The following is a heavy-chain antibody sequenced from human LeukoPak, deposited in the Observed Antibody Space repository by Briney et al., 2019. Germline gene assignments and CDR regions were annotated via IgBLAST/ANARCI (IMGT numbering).Heavy chain of an antibody. CDR2: INHSGST. V-gene: IGHV4-34*01. J-gene: IGHJ4*02. D-gene: IGHD3-22*01. CDR3: ANFCDYYDSSGFYY. Sequence: SETLSLTCAVYGGSFSGYYWSWLRQPPGKGLEWIGEINHSGSTNYNPSLMSRVTISVDTSKNQFSLKLISVTAADTSVYYCANFCDYYDSSGFYYWGQGTLVTVSS. CDR1: GGSFSGYY.